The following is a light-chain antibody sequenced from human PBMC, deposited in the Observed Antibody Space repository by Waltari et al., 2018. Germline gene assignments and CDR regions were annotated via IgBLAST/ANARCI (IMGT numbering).Light chain of an antibody. CDR3: QQRSDWPPLT. CDR2: HAS. Sequence: EIVLTQSLATLSLSSGERANLSCRSSLSVSSYLAWYQQKPCQPPRLLIYHASTRATGIPARFSGRGSGTDFTLIITNVEPEDFVVYYCQQRSDWPPLTFGQGTRLEIK. V-gene: IGKV3-11*01. CDR1: LSVSSY. J-gene: IGKJ5*01.